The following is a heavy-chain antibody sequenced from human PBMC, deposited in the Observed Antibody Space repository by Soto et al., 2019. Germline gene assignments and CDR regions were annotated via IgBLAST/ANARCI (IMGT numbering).Heavy chain of an antibody. V-gene: IGHV4-34*01. CDR2: VNHSGNT. D-gene: IGHD3-22*01. Sequence: SETLSLTSAVYGGSFSGYYWSWIRQPPGKGLEWIGEVNHSGNTNENPSLKSRVTISVDTSKNQFSLKLRSVKAADTAVYYCARGITMTAAVKGGAPDKYYFHSWSQ. J-gene: IGHJ4*02. CDR1: GGSFSGYY. CDR3: ARGITMTAAVKGGAPDKYYFHS.